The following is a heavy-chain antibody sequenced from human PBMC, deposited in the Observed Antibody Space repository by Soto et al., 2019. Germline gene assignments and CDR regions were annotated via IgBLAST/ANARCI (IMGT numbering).Heavy chain of an antibody. CDR1: GGSISSGGYS. V-gene: IGHV4-30-2*01. CDR2: IYHRGST. CDR3: ARGMRYFDSFDY. Sequence: SETLSLTCAVSGGSISSGGYSWSWIRQPPGKGLEWIGHIYHRGSTYYNPSLKSRVTISVDRSKNQFSLKLSSVTAADTAVYYCARGMRYFDSFDYWGQGTLVTVSS. D-gene: IGHD3-9*01. J-gene: IGHJ4*02.